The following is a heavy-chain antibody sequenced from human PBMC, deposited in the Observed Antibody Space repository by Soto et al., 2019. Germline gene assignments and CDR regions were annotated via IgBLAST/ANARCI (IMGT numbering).Heavy chain of an antibody. Sequence: PGGSLRLSXAASGFTFSSYWMSWVRQAPGKGLEWVANIKQGGSEKYYVDSVKGRFTISRDNAKNSLYLQMNSLRAEDTAVYYCARGSRYCSSTSCYTFDSWGQGTLVTVSS. D-gene: IGHD2-2*02. CDR3: ARGSRYCSSTSCYTFDS. CDR2: IKQGGSEK. V-gene: IGHV3-7*01. J-gene: IGHJ4*02. CDR1: GFTFSSYW.